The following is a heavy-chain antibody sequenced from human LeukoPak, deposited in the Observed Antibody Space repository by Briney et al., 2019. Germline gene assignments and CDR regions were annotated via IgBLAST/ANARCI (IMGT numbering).Heavy chain of an antibody. CDR2: MNPNSGNT. Sequence: ASVKVSCKASGYTFSSYDINWVRQATGQGLEWMGWMNPNSGNTGYAQKFQGRVTMTRNSSITTAYMELSSLRSEDTAVYYCARRHGRCSDGSCYYPDYWGQGTLVTVSS. J-gene: IGHJ4*02. V-gene: IGHV1-8*01. CDR1: GYTFSSYD. D-gene: IGHD2-15*01. CDR3: ARRHGRCSDGSCYYPDY.